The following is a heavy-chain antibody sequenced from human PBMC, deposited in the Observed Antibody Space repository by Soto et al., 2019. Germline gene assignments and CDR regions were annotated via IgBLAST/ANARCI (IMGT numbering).Heavy chain of an antibody. CDR1: GYTFTSYY. J-gene: IGHJ5*02. CDR2: INPSGGST. Sequence: ASVKVSCKASGYTFTSYYMHWVRQAPGQGLEWMGIINPSGGSTSYAQKFQGRVTMTRDTSTSTVYMELSSLRSEDTAVYYCARDPEGIAAAGKSWFDPWGQGTLVTVSS. V-gene: IGHV1-46*01. D-gene: IGHD6-13*01. CDR3: ARDPEGIAAAGKSWFDP.